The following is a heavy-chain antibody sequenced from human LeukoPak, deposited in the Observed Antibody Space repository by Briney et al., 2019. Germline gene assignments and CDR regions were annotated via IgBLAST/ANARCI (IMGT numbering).Heavy chain of an antibody. CDR2: ISSNGDST. V-gene: IGHV3-64*01. D-gene: IGHD6-19*01. J-gene: IGHJ4*02. Sequence: GGSLRLSCVVSGFTFSSYSMHWVRQAPGKGLEFVSAISSNGDSTYYANSVKGRFTISRDISKNTLYPQMGSLRPEDMAVYYCARVDYGSGCDSWGQGTLVTVSS. CDR3: ARVDYGSGCDS. CDR1: GFTFSSYS.